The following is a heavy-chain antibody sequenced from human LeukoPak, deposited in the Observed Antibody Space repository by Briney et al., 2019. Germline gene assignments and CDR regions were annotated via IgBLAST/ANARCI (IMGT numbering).Heavy chain of an antibody. CDR2: IFYSGST. Sequence: SETLSLTCTASGGSISSTASYYWGWVRQPPGKGLEWIGSIFYSGSTYYNPSLKSRVTMSADTSKNQFPLRLSSVTAADAAVYYCARHGYSSGWYRFDYWGQGTLVTVSS. D-gene: IGHD6-19*01. J-gene: IGHJ4*02. CDR1: GGSISSTASYY. CDR3: ARHGYSSGWYRFDY. V-gene: IGHV4-39*01.